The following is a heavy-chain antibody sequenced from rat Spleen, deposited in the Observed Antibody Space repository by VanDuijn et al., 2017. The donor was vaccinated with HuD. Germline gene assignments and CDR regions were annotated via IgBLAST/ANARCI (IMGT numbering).Heavy chain of an antibody. CDR2: ISYDGTAT. V-gene: IGHV5-7*01. CDR3: ARRHYGYTDYFDY. D-gene: IGHD1-11*01. CDR1: GFSLTSYN. Sequence: VQLKESGPGLVQPSQTLSLTCTVSGFSLTSYNLHWVRQAPTKGLEWVASISYDGTATYYRDSVKGRFTLSRDNAKSTLYLKMDSLGSEDTATYYCARRHYGYTDYFDYWGQGVMVTVSS. J-gene: IGHJ2*01.